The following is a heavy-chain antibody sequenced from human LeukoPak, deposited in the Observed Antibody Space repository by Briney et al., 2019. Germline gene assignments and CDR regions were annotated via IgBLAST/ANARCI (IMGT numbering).Heavy chain of an antibody. V-gene: IGHV5-51*01. CDR2: IYPGDSDT. Sequence: GESLKISCKGSGYSFTTYWIGWVRQMPGKGLEWMGIIYPGDSDTRYSPSFQGQVTISADKSISTAYLQWSSLKASDTAMYYCALNSQTAAANDAFDIWGQGTMVTVSS. CDR3: ALNSQTAAANDAFDI. D-gene: IGHD6-13*01. J-gene: IGHJ3*02. CDR1: GYSFTTYW.